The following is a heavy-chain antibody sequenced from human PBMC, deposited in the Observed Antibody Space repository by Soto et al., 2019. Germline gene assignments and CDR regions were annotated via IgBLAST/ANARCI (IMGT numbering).Heavy chain of an antibody. CDR2: IIPIFGTA. CDR3: ARGCSSTSCAYYYYYGMDV. Sequence: ASVKVSCKASGGTFSSYAISWVRQAPGQGLEWMGGIIPIFGTANYAQKFQGRVTITADESTSTAYMELSSLRSEDTAVYYCARGCSSTSCAYYYYYGMDVWGQGTTVTVSS. D-gene: IGHD2-2*01. J-gene: IGHJ6*02. V-gene: IGHV1-69*13. CDR1: GGTFSSYA.